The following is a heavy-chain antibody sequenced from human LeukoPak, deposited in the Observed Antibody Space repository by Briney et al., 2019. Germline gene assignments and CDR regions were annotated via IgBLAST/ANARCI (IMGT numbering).Heavy chain of an antibody. J-gene: IGHJ4*02. CDR3: ASHAGDLFTGFDY. D-gene: IGHD3-9*01. CDR1: GRSISSSNYY. Sequence: SETLSLTCTVSGRSISSSNYYWGWIRQPPGKGLEWIGSIYYSGSTYYNPSLKSRVTISVDTSKNQFSLKLSSVTAADTAVYYCASHAGDLFTGFDYWGQGTLVTVSS. CDR2: IYYSGST. V-gene: IGHV4-39*01.